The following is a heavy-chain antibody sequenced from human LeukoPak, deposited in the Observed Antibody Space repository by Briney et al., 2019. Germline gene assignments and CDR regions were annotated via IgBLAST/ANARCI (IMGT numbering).Heavy chain of an antibody. CDR3: ARGGAMITFGGVIAPDY. D-gene: IGHD3-16*02. J-gene: IGHJ4*02. CDR2: IIPIFGTA. Sequence: SVKVSCKASGGTFSSYAISWVRQAPGQGLEWMGRIIPIFGTANYAQKFQGRVTITTDESTSTAYMELSSLRSEDTAVYYCARGGAMITFGGVIAPDYWGQGTLVTVSS. V-gene: IGHV1-69*05. CDR1: GGTFSSYA.